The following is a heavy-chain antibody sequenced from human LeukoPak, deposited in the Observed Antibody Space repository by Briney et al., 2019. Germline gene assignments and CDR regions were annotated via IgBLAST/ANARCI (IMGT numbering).Heavy chain of an antibody. CDR3: AKDRQRVPHYFDY. CDR2: IRYDGSNK. V-gene: IGHV3-30*02. CDR1: GFTFSSYG. Sequence: PGGSLRLSCAASGFTFSSYGMHWVRQAPGKGLEWVAFIRYDGSNKYYADSVKGRFTISRDNSKNTLYLQMNSLRAEDTAVYYCAKDRQRVPHYFDYWGQGTLVTVSS. J-gene: IGHJ4*02. D-gene: IGHD6-6*01.